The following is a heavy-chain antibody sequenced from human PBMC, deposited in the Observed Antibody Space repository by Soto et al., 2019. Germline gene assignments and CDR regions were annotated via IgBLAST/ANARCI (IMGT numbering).Heavy chain of an antibody. V-gene: IGHV3-23*01. CDR3: AKDKMEQWLVGGYFDY. CDR2: IIDGGGRA. CDR1: GFTFSRNV. D-gene: IGHD6-19*01. J-gene: IGHJ4*02. Sequence: GSLRLSCSASGFTFSRNVMGWGRQAPGKGLEMVCGIIDGGGRAYYADSVKGRFTSSRDNSKNTRALQMNSLGAEVTAIYYCAKDKMEQWLVGGYFDYWGQGTQVTVSS.